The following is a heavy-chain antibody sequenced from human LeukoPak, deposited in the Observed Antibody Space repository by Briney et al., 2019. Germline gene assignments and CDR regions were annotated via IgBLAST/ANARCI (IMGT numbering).Heavy chain of an antibody. CDR2: INHSGST. Sequence: PSETLSLTCAVYGGSFSGYYWSWIRQPPGKGLEWIGEINHSGSTNYNPSLKSRVTISVDTSKNQFSLKLSSVTAADTAVYYCAREPLRFLEWSEAGFYYYGMDVWGQGTTVTVSS. CDR1: GGSFSGYY. J-gene: IGHJ6*02. V-gene: IGHV4-34*01. CDR3: AREPLRFLEWSEAGFYYYGMDV. D-gene: IGHD3-3*01.